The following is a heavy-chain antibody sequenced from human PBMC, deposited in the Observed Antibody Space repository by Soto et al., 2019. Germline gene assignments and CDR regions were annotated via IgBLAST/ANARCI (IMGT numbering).Heavy chain of an antibody. J-gene: IGHJ5*02. V-gene: IGHV5-51*01. D-gene: IGHD1-1*01. CDR3: ARHGRLKTNPQGWLDP. Sequence: PGESLKISCKGSGYSLSNTWIAWVRQIPGQGLEWMGIIFPDDSDTRYSPSFQGQVTISADKSTRTVFLQWSSLKASDSAIYYCARHGRLKTNPQGWLDPRGQETLVTVSS. CDR2: IFPDDSDT. CDR1: GYSLSNTW.